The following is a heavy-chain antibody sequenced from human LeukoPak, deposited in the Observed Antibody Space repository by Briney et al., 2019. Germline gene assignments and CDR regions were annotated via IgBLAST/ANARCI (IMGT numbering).Heavy chain of an antibody. J-gene: IGHJ4*02. D-gene: IGHD6-6*01. CDR2: IDPSDSYT. Sequence: GEALKISCKGSGYSFTSYWISWVRQMPGKGLEWMGRIDPSDSYTNYSPSFQGHVTISADKSISTAYLQWSSLKASDTAMYYCARHRGGIAARPDYWDQGTLVTVSS. V-gene: IGHV5-10-1*01. CDR3: ARHRGGIAARPDY. CDR1: GYSFTSYW.